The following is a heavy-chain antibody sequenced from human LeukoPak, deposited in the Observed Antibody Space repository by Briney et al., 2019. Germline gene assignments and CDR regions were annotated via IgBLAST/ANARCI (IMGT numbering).Heavy chain of an antibody. J-gene: IGHJ6*03. CDR1: GGTFSSYA. Sequence: SVKVSCKASGGTFSSYAISWVRQAPGQGLEWMGGIIPIFGTANYAQKFQGRVTITADESTSTAYMELSSLRSEDTAVYYCARGHGGGSGSYHRPHYYMDVWGKGTTVTISS. V-gene: IGHV1-69*13. D-gene: IGHD3-10*01. CDR3: ARGHGGGSGSYHRPHYYMDV. CDR2: IIPIFGTA.